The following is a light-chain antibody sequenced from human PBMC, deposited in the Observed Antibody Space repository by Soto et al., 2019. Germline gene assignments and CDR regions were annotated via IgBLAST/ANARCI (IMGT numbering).Light chain of an antibody. CDR1: QSVTSNY. J-gene: IGKJ1*01. V-gene: IGKV3-20*01. CDR3: QQYGGLPRT. Sequence: EMVLTHSPATLFLCRGEGGTLSCRASQSVTSNYLAWFQQKPGQAPRLLIYGASNRATGIPDRFSDSGSGTDFTLTISRLEPEDFAVYYCQQYGGLPRTFGQGTKVDIK. CDR2: GAS.